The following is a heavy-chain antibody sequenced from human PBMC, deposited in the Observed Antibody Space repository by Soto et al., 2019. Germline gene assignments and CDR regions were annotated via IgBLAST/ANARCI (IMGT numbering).Heavy chain of an antibody. D-gene: IGHD2-2*01. V-gene: IGHV1-18*01. CDR1: GYTFTSYG. J-gene: IGHJ4*02. CDR3: ARDSIGYWSSTSCYANY. CDR2: ISAYNGNT. Sequence: QVPLVQSGAEVKKPGASVKVSCKASGYTFTSYGISWVRQAPGQGLEWLGWISAYNGNTNYAQKLQGRVTMTTDTSTRTAYMGLRSLSSDDTAVYYCARDSIGYWSSTSCYANYWGQGTLVTVSS.